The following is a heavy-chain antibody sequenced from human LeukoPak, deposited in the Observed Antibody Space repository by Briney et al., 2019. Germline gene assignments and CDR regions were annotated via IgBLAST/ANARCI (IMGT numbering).Heavy chain of an antibody. CDR3: AKDSYGDYSHFDY. Sequence: GGSLRLSCAASGFTFSSYGMHWVRQAAGKGLEWVAFIRYDGSNKYYADSVKGRFTISRDNSKNTLYLQMNSLRAEDTAVYYCAKDSYGDYSHFDYWGQGTLVTVPS. CDR2: IRYDGSNK. J-gene: IGHJ4*02. D-gene: IGHD4-17*01. CDR1: GFTFSSYG. V-gene: IGHV3-30*02.